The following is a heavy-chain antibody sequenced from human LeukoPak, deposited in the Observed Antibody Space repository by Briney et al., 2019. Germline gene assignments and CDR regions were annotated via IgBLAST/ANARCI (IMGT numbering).Heavy chain of an antibody. Sequence: SQTLSLTCTVSGGSISSGGYYWSWIRQHPGKGLEWIGYIYYSGSTYYNPSLKSRVTISVDTSKNQFSLKLSSVTAADTAVYYCARDRGDGYNSNYFDYWSQGTLVTVSS. CDR2: IYYSGST. CDR3: ARDRGDGYNSNYFDY. V-gene: IGHV4-31*03. J-gene: IGHJ4*02. D-gene: IGHD5-24*01. CDR1: GGSISSGGYY.